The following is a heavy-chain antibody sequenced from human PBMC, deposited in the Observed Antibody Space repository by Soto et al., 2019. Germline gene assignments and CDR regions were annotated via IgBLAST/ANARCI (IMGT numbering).Heavy chain of an antibody. CDR2: IFPLVAMV. CDR1: GGDLRNSG. D-gene: IGHD2-2*01. J-gene: IGHJ4*02. V-gene: IGHV1-69*12. Sequence: QVHLVQSGAEMKKPGSSVKVSCKVSGGDLRNSGISWVRQAPGQGLEWMGGIFPLVAMVDYSKKFQGRVTITAGASTNTAYMDLGSLRSDDTAVYYRAKEDAAAFKAGGQGTLDIVSS. CDR3: AKEDAAAFKA.